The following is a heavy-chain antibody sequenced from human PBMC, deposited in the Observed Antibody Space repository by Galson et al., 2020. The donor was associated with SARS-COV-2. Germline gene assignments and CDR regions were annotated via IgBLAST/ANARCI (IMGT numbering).Heavy chain of an antibody. J-gene: IGHJ6*02. Sequence: SETLSLTCTVSGGSISSYYWSWIRQPPGKGLEWIGYIYYSGSTNYNPSLKSRVTISVDTSKNQFSLKLSSVTAADTAVYYCARDMGRAGTSYYYYYGMDVWGQGTTVTVSS. CDR3: ARDMGRAGTSYYYYYGMDV. CDR1: GGSISSYY. V-gene: IGHV4-59*01. CDR2: IYYSGST. D-gene: IGHD6-13*01.